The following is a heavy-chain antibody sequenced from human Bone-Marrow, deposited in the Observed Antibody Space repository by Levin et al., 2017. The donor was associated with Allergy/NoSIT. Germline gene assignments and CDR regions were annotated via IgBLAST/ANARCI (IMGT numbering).Heavy chain of an antibody. V-gene: IGHV3-73*01. CDR3: TRPGGGYSGYDWENDDGMDV. Sequence: GGSLRLSCAASGFTFSGSAMHWVRQASGKGLEWVGRIRSKANSYATAYAASVKGRFTISRDDSKNTAFLQMNSLKTEDKAVYYCTRPGGGYSGYDWENDDGMDVWGQGTTVTVSS. CDR1: GFTFSGSA. D-gene: IGHD5-12*01. CDR2: IRSKANSYAT. J-gene: IGHJ6*02.